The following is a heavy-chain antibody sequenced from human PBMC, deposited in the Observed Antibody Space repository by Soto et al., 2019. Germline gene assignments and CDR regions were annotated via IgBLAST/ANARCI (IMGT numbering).Heavy chain of an antibody. CDR3: AVGYSSNTFDY. CDR2: IIPIFGTA. D-gene: IGHD1-1*01. J-gene: IGHJ4*02. CDR1: GGTFSSYA. Sequence: SVKDSCKASGGTFSSYAISWVRQAPGQGLEWMGGIIPIFGTANYAQKFQGRVTITADESTSTAYMELSSLRSEDTAVYYCAVGYSSNTFDYWGQGTLVTVSS. V-gene: IGHV1-69*13.